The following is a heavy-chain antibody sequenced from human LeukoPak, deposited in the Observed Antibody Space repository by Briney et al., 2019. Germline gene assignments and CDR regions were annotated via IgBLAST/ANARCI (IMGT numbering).Heavy chain of an antibody. V-gene: IGHV4-4*07. CDR2: IYTSGST. Sequence: SETLSPTCTVSGGSISRYYWSWIRQPAGKGLEWIGRIYTSGSTNYNPSLKSRVTISVDTSKNQFSLKLSSVTAADTAVYYCARHDSSGMEGNYWGQGTLVTVSS. J-gene: IGHJ4*02. CDR1: GGSISRYY. CDR3: ARHDSSGMEGNY. D-gene: IGHD3-22*01.